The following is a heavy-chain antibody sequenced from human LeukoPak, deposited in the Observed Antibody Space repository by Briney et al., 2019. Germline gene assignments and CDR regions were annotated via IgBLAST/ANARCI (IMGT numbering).Heavy chain of an antibody. Sequence: SDTLSLLCSVCIRPISSYYWSCIRRPAGRAREWIRRIYTRGSTNYNPSLNSRVTMSVDTSKNQFSLKLSSVTAADTAVYYWARGRAAAGKLDYWGQGTLVTVPS. CDR3: ARGRAAAGKLDY. J-gene: IGHJ4*02. D-gene: IGHD6-13*01. CDR2: IYTRGST. V-gene: IGHV4-4*07. CDR1: IRPISSYY.